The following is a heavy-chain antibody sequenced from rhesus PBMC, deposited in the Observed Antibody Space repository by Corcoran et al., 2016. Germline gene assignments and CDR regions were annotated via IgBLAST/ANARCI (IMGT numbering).Heavy chain of an antibody. Sequence: QVQLHESGPGLVKPSATLSPTCAVSGASISSSWWNWIRQPPGKGLEWIGEIKGNSGSTNYNPSLKSRVTISKDASKNQFSLKLSSVTAADTAVYYCASGRPRWYFDYWGQGVLVTVSS. CDR3: ASGRPRWYFDY. CDR1: GASISSSW. J-gene: IGHJ4*01. V-gene: IGHV4-80*01. CDR2: IKGNSGST.